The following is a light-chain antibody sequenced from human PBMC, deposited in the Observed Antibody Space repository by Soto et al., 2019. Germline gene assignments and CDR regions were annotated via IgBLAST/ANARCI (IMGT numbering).Light chain of an antibody. CDR3: QSYDSSLSVL. CDR2: GNS. J-gene: IGLJ2*01. V-gene: IGLV1-40*01. CDR1: SSNLGAGYD. Sequence: QSVLTQPPSVSGAPGQRVTISCTGSSSNLGAGYDVNLDQQLPGTAPKLLIYGNSNRPSGVPDRFSGSKSGTSASLAITGLQAEDEADYYCQSYDSSLSVLFGGGTKLTVL.